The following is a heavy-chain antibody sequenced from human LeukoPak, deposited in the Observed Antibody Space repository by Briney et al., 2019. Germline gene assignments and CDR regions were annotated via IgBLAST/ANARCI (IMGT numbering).Heavy chain of an antibody. CDR1: GGSFSGHY. D-gene: IGHD6-6*01. V-gene: IGHV4-34*01. Sequence: PSETLSLTCEVYGGSFSGHYWSWIRQPPGKGLEWIGEISHSGSTNYNPSLKSRVTISLATSKNQLTLKLSSVTAADTAVYYCAREYSTSSTSFDCWGQGILVTVSS. CDR3: AREYSTSSTSFDC. J-gene: IGHJ4*02. CDR2: ISHSGST.